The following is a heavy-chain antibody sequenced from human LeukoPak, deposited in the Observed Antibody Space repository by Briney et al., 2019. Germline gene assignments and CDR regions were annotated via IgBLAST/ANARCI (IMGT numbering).Heavy chain of an antibody. J-gene: IGHJ6*01. CDR2: IYYSGST. D-gene: IGHD3-3*01. CDR3: ARSADYDFWSGYSSYYYYGMDV. V-gene: IGHV4-59*01. Sequence: SETLSLTCTVSGGSISSYYWSWIRQPPGKGLEWIGYIYYSGSTNYNPSLKSRVTISVDTSKNQFSLKLSSVTAADTAVYYCARSADYDFWSGYSSYYYYGMDVWGKGPRSPSPQ. CDR1: GGSISSYY.